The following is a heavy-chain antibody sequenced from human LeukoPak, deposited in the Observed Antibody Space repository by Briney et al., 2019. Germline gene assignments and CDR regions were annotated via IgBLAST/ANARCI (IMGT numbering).Heavy chain of an antibody. Sequence: SVKVPCKASGGTLSSYAISWVRQAPGQGLEWMGGIIPIFGTTKYSQKFQGRVTITAAESTGTAFMDLNSLTSDDTAVYYCASRYCGSANCQWGDYYYYG. CDR2: IIPIFGTT. J-gene: IGHJ6*01. D-gene: IGHD2-2*01. CDR3: ASRYCGSANCQWGDYYYYG. V-gene: IGHV1-69*13. CDR1: GGTLSSYA.